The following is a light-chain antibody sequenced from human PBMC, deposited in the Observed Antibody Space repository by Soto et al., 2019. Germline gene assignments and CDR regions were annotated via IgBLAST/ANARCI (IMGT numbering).Light chain of an antibody. J-gene: IGLJ1*01. CDR2: STS. CDR1: SSNIGSNT. Sequence: QSVLTQPPSAPGTPGQIVAISCSGSSSNIGSNTVTWYQQLPGTAPKLLIYSTSQRSSGVPGRFSGSKSGASASLSISGLQSEDEADYYCAAWDDRLDVYVFGTGTKVTVL. CDR3: AAWDDRLDVYV. V-gene: IGLV1-44*01.